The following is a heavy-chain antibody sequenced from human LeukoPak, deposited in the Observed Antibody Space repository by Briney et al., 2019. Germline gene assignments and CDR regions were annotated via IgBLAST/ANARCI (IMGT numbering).Heavy chain of an antibody. CDR1: GFTFSSYA. CDR2: ISGSGGST. Sequence: PGGSLRLSCAASGFTFSSYAMSWVRQAPGKGLESVSAISGSGGSTYYADSVKGRFTISRDNSKNTLYLQMNSLRAEDTAVYYCAKDPLSSYGPNWFDPWGQGTLVTVSS. D-gene: IGHD5-18*01. V-gene: IGHV3-23*01. J-gene: IGHJ5*02. CDR3: AKDPLSSYGPNWFDP.